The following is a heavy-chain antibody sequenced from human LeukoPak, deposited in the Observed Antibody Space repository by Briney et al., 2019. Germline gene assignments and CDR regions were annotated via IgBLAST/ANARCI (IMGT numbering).Heavy chain of an antibody. CDR1: GGSISSYY. Sequence: SETLSLTCTVSGGSISSYYWSWIRQPPGKGLEWIGYIYYSGSTNYNPSLKSRVTISVDTSKNQFSLKLSSVTAADTAVYYCARGGIRYYDILTGYLAFFDYWDQGTLVTVSS. V-gene: IGHV4-59*08. CDR3: ARGGIRYYDILTGYLAFFDY. D-gene: IGHD3-9*01. J-gene: IGHJ4*02. CDR2: IYYSGST.